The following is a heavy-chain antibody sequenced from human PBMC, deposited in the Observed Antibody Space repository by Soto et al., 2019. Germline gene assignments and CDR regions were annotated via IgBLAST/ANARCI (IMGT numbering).Heavy chain of an antibody. J-gene: IGHJ4*02. CDR1: GGAVSSGGYS. CDR2: ISPSGSP. CDR3: TRGVLA. V-gene: IGHV4-30-2*01. Sequence: SETVSLTYSVSGGAVSSGGYSWSWIRQPPGKGLEWIGFISPSGSPDYNPSLKSRVTISVDRSKNQISLELSSVTAADTAVYYCTRGVLAWVPGTLVTLSS.